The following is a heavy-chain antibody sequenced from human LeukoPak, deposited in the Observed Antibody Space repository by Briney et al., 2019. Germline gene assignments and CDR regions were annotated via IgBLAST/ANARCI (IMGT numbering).Heavy chain of an antibody. J-gene: IGHJ4*02. CDR3: ASWNVDASIFDF. V-gene: IGHV4-39*07. Sequence: SETLSLTCTVSGGSFSSRTYYWGWIRQPPGKGLEWIGSIYYIGSTYYNPSLKSRVTISVDTSKNQFSLKLSSVTAADTAVYYCASWNVDASIFDFWGQGTLVTVSS. CDR2: IYYIGST. CDR1: GGSFSSRTYY. D-gene: IGHD1-1*01.